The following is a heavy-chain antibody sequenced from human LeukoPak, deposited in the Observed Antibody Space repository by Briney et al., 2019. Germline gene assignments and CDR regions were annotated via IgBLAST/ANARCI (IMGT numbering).Heavy chain of an antibody. V-gene: IGHV1-69*05. CDR3: ARHKVPENWFDP. CDR1: GGTFSSYA. J-gene: IGHJ5*02. Sequence: ASVKVSCKASGGTFSSYAISRVRQAPGQGLEWMGGIIPIFGTANYAQKFQGRVTITTDESTSTAYMELSSLRSEDTAVYYCARHKVPENWFDPWGQGTLLTVSS. CDR2: IIPIFGTA.